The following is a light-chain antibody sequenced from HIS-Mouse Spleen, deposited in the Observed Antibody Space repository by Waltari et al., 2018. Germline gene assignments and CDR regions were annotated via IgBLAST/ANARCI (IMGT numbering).Light chain of an antibody. V-gene: IGKV3-20*01. CDR2: GAS. Sequence: EIVLTQSPGPLSLSPGERATLPCRASQSVSSSYLAWYQQKPGQAPRLLIYGASSRATGIPDRFSGSGSGTDFTLTISRLEPEDFAVYYCQQYGSSPPWTFGQGTKVEIK. J-gene: IGKJ1*01. CDR3: QQYGSSPPWT. CDR1: QSVSSSY.